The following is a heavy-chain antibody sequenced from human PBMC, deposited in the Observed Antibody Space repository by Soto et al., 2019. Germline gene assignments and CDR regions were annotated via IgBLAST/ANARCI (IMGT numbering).Heavy chain of an antibody. CDR2: VTADGGT. CDR3: APHVSCSGGSCQYDAFAI. D-gene: IGHD2-15*01. J-gene: IGHJ3*02. V-gene: IGHV3-23*01. CDR1: GFTVTSHA. Sequence: EVQVLESGGGLVQPGGSRRLSLEGSGFTVTSHAMTWTRRPPGKGREGSSTVTADGGTYYADSVKGRFAMSRDTSENTLYLQMNSLGAEDTAAYYCAPHVSCSGGSCQYDAFAIRGQGTMVTVSS.